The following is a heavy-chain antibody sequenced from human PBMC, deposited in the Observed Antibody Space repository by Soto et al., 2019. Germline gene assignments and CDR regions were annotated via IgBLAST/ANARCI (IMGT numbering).Heavy chain of an antibody. CDR1: GGSFSGYY. J-gene: IGHJ4*02. CDR2: INHSGST. CDR3: ARGPRRGLGPFDY. Sequence: QVQLQQWGAGLLKPSETLSLTCAVYGGSFSGYYWSWIRQPPGKGLEWIGEINHSGSTNYNPSLKGRVTISVDTSKNQFSLKLSSVTAADTAVYYCARGPRRGLGPFDYWGQGTLVTVSS. V-gene: IGHV4-34*01. D-gene: IGHD3-16*01.